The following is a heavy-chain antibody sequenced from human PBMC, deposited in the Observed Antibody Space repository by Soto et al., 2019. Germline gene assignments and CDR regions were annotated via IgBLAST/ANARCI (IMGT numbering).Heavy chain of an antibody. CDR2: ISGSGGST. CDR1: GLTFSSYA. J-gene: IGHJ4*02. Sequence: PGGSLRLSCAASGLTFSSYAMSWVRQAPGKGLEWVSAISGSGGSTFYADSVKGRFTISRDNSKNTLFLQMNSLRVEDTAVYYCAGRIAVAGKLAYWGQGTLVTVS. CDR3: AGRIAVAGKLAY. V-gene: IGHV3-23*01. D-gene: IGHD6-19*01.